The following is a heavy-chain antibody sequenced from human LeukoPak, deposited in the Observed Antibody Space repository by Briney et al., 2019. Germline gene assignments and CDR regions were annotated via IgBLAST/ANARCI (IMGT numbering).Heavy chain of an antibody. CDR1: GGSISSGGYY. CDR3: ARDYDSSGLDY. J-gene: IGHJ4*02. CDR2: IYYSGST. V-gene: IGHV4-31*03. D-gene: IGHD3-22*01. Sequence: SPTLSLTCTVSGGSISSGGYYWSWIRQHPGKGLEWIGYIYYSGSTYYNPSLKSRVTISVDTSKNQFSLKLSSVTAADTAVYYCARDYDSSGLDYWGQGTLVTVSS.